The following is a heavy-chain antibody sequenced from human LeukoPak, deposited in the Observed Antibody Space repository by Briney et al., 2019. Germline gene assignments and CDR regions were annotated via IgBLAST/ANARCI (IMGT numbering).Heavy chain of an antibody. CDR1: GFSLSSSRVS. CDR2: IYWDDDK. Sequence: SGPTLVNPKQPLSLTCTFSGFSLSSSRVSVGWIRQSPGKALEWLAVIYWDDDKRYSPSLKSRLTITNDTSKSQVVLTITDMDAVDTATYYGARSYYANSGDFWGQGTLVTVSS. J-gene: IGHJ4*02. CDR3: ARSYYANSGDF. D-gene: IGHD3-3*01. V-gene: IGHV2-5*02.